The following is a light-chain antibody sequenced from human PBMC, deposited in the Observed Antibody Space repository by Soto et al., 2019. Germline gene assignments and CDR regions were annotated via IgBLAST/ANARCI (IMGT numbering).Light chain of an antibody. CDR2: GAS. V-gene: IGKV3-20*01. CDR3: QQYGSSPRT. J-gene: IGKJ1*01. Sequence: EIVLTQSPATLSVSPGESAALSCRASQSISSNLAWYQQKPGQPPRLLISGASTRATGIPARFSGSGSGTDFTLTISRLEPEDFAVYYCQQYGSSPRTFGQGTKVDIK. CDR1: QSISSN.